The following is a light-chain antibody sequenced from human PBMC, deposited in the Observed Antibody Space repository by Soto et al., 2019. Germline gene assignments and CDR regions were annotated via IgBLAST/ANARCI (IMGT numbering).Light chain of an antibody. J-gene: IGKJ1*01. CDR2: DTS. CDR3: QHYDNSPPSVT. Sequence: EILFTQSPATLSVSPGERGTLSCRASQSVSMKLAWYQQKPGQAPRLLLYDTSTIATGIPARFSGSGSGTEFTLTISSLEPEDFAVYYCQHYDNSPPSVTFGQGTKVDIK. V-gene: IGKV3-15*01. CDR1: QSVSMK.